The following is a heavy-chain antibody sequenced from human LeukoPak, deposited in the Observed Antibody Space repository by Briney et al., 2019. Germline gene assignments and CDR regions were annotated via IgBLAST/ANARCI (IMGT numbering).Heavy chain of an antibody. D-gene: IGHD3-16*02. CDR3: ARGYDYVWGSYRVDY. J-gene: IGHJ4*02. CDR1: GGSFSGYY. V-gene: IGHV4-34*01. CDR2: INHSGST. Sequence: SETLSLTCAVYGGSFSGYYWSWIRQPPGKGLEWIGEINHSGSTNYNPSLKSRVTISVDTSKNQFSLKLSSVTAADTAVYYCARGYDYVWGSYRVDYWGQGTPVTVSS.